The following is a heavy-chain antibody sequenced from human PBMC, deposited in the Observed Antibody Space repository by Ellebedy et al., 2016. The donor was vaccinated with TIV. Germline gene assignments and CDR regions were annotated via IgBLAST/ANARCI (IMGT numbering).Heavy chain of an antibody. J-gene: IGHJ4*02. CDR3: AKDYRVAATHYYDY. Sequence: PGGSLRLSCAASGFTFSSYAMTWVRQAPGKGLEWVSGISGSGASTYYADSVKGRFTISRDNSKNTLYLQMNSLRAEDTAVYYCAKDYRVAATHYYDYWGQGTLVTVSS. V-gene: IGHV3-23*01. CDR2: ISGSGAST. D-gene: IGHD2-15*01. CDR1: GFTFSSYA.